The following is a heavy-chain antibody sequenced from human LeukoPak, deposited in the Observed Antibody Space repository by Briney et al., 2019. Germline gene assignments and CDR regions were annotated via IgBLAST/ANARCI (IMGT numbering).Heavy chain of an antibody. CDR1: GFTFSSYS. J-gene: IGHJ4*02. Sequence: PGGSLRLSCAASGFTFSSYSMNWVRQAPGKGLEWVSSMSSSSSNIYYADSVKGRFTISRDNSKNSLYLQMNSLRKEDTAFYYCAKGGYDYVWGSFPDYWGRGTLVTVSS. CDR3: AKGGYDYVWGSFPDY. D-gene: IGHD3-16*01. V-gene: IGHV3-21*04. CDR2: MSSSSSNI.